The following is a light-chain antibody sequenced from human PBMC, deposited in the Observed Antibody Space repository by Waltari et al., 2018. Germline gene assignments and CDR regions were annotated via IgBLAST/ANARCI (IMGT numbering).Light chain of an antibody. V-gene: IGKV3-20*01. CDR2: SAS. CDR1: QSVSSNY. CDR3: QHYGSSLFT. Sequence: EVVLTQSRGSLYLSHGERADVSCRASQSVSSNYLAWYQQKPGQAPRLLIYSASNKATGIPDRFSGSGSGTDFTLTISRLEPEDSAVYYCQHYGSSLFTFGPGTKVEIK. J-gene: IGKJ3*01.